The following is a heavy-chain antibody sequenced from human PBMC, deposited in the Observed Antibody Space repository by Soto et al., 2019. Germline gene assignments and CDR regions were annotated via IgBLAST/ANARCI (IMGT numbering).Heavy chain of an antibody. V-gene: IGHV1-18*01. D-gene: IGHD3-22*01. CDR1: GYAFTSYG. Sequence: ASLKVSCKASGYAFTSYGISWVRQAPGQGLEWMGWISAYNGNTNYAQKLQGRVTMTTDTSTSTAYMELRSLRSDDTAVYYCARNYYDSSGHNWFDPWGQGTLVTVS. J-gene: IGHJ5*02. CDR3: ARNYYDSSGHNWFDP. CDR2: ISAYNGNT.